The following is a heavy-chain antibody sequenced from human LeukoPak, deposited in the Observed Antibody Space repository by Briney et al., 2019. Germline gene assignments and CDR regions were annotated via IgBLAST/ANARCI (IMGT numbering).Heavy chain of an antibody. CDR2: ISGSGGST. Sequence: GGSLRLSCAASGFTFSSYAMSWVRQAPGKGLEWVSAISGSGGSTYYADSVKGRFTISRDNSKNTLYLQMNSPRAEDTAVYYCAKGERTNSIVVVVAAIGLLDYWGQGTLVTVSS. CDR3: AKGERTNSIVVVVAAIGLLDY. CDR1: GFTFSSYA. D-gene: IGHD2-15*01. J-gene: IGHJ4*02. V-gene: IGHV3-23*01.